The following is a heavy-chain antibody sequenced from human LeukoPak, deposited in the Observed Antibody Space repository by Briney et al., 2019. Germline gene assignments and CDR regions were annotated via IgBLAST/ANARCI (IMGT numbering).Heavy chain of an antibody. CDR2: ISGSGGST. CDR1: GFTFSSYA. CDR3: ARGPPGVTIFGVAIFDY. Sequence: GGSLRLSCAASGFTFSSYAMSWVRQAPGKGLEWVSAISGSGGSTNYADSVKGRFTISRDNSKNTLYLQMNSLRAEDTAVYYCARGPPGVTIFGVAIFDYWGQGTLVTVSS. J-gene: IGHJ4*02. D-gene: IGHD3-3*01. V-gene: IGHV3-23*01.